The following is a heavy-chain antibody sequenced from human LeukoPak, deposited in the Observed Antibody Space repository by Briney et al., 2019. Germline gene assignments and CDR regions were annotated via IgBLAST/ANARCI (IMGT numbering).Heavy chain of an antibody. V-gene: IGHV4-59*01. J-gene: IGHJ3*02. Sequence: SETLSLTCTVSGGSISSYYWSWIRQPPGKGLEWIGYIYYSGSTNYNPSLKSRVTISVDTSKNQFSLKLSSVTAADTAVYYCAREFLGYCSSTSCFGAFDIWGQGTMVTVSP. D-gene: IGHD2-2*01. CDR2: IYYSGST. CDR3: AREFLGYCSSTSCFGAFDI. CDR1: GGSISSYY.